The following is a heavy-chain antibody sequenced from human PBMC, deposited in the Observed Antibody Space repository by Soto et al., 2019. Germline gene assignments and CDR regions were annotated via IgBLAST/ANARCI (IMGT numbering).Heavy chain of an antibody. CDR2: INPSGGST. Sequence: GASVEVSCKASGYTFTSYYMHWVRQAPGQGLEWMGVINPSGGSTSYAQKFQGRVTMTRDTSTSTVYMELSSLRPEDTAVYYCARDEGGSSWYPRWFDPWGQGTLVTVS. CDR1: GYTFTSYY. D-gene: IGHD6-13*01. J-gene: IGHJ5*02. CDR3: ARDEGGSSWYPRWFDP. V-gene: IGHV1-46*01.